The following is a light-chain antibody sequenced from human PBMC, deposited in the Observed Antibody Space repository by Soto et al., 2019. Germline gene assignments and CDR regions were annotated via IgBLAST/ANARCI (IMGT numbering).Light chain of an antibody. CDR3: LQDYNYPWT. CDR1: QGIRSD. Sequence: AIQMTQSPSSLSASVGDRVTITCRASQGIRSDLGWYQQKPGKAPNLLIYAASSLQSGVPSRFSGSGSGTDFTLTISSLQPEDFATYYCLQDYNYPWTFGQGTEVEIK. CDR2: AAS. V-gene: IGKV1-6*01. J-gene: IGKJ1*01.